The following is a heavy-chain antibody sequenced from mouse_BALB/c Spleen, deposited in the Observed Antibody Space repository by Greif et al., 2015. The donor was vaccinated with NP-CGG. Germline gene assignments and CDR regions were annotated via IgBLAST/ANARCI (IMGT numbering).Heavy chain of an antibody. CDR2: IRNKANGYTT. J-gene: IGHJ4*01. D-gene: IGHD2-1*01. CDR3: ARVRGNYYAMDY. CDR1: GFTFTDYY. Sequence: EVKLVESGGGLIQPGGSPRLSCATSGFTFTDYYMSWVRQPPGKALEWLGFIRNKANGYTTEYSASVKGRFTISRDNSQSILYLQMNTLRAEDSATYYCARVRGNYYAMDYWGQGTSVTVSS. V-gene: IGHV7-3*02.